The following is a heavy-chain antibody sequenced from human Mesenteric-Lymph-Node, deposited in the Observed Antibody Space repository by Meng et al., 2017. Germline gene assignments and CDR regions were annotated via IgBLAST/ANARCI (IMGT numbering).Heavy chain of an antibody. Sequence: ASVKVSCTVSGYTLTEFSMHWVRQAPGKGLEWMGGFDPEDGETIYAQKFQGRVTMTRDTYSSTAYMELSRLRDDDTAVYYCARGRLSPDDAFDIWGQGTMVTVSS. D-gene: IGHD1-14*01. CDR2: FDPEDGET. V-gene: IGHV1-24*01. CDR3: ARGRLSPDDAFDI. CDR1: GYTLTEFS. J-gene: IGHJ3*02.